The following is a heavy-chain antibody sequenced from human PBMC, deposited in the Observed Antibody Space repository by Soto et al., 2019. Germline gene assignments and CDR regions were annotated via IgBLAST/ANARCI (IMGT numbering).Heavy chain of an antibody. CDR2: IYYSGST. CDR1: GGSISSGGYY. Sequence: QVQLQESGPGLVKPSQTLSLTCTVSGGSISSGGYYWSWIRQHPGKGLEWIGYIYYSGSTYYNPSLKSRVNIAVDTSKNQFSLKLSSVTAADTAVYYWARGGGLMHLFDYWGQGTLVTVSS. D-gene: IGHD3-16*01. CDR3: ARGGGLMHLFDY. J-gene: IGHJ4*02. V-gene: IGHV4-31*03.